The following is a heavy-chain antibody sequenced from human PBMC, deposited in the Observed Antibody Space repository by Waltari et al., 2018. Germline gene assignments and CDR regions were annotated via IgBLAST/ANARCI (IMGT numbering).Heavy chain of an antibody. V-gene: IGHV4-59*01. CDR2: TYHPGST. CDR1: NGSLTDYF. Sequence: QVQLQESGPGLVKPSETLSLTCTVSNGSLTDYFWRCLRQPPGKGLEWIGLTYHPGSTKYNPSLKSRVTISGDTSENHFPLSLSSVTAADTAFYYCARVGRSNWFHDSWGQGTLVTVSS. CDR3: ARVGRSNWFHDS. J-gene: IGHJ4*02. D-gene: IGHD4-4*01.